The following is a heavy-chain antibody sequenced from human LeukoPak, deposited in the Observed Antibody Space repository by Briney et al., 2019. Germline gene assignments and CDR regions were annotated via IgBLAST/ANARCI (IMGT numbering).Heavy chain of an antibody. CDR2: INPNSGGT. D-gene: IGHD1-1*01. Sequence: RASVKVSCKASGYTLTGYYMHWVRQAPGQGLEWMGWINPNSGGTNYAQKFQGWVTMTRDTSISTAYMELSRLRSDDTAVYYCAREVGLERRCYYYYGMDVWGQGTTVTVSS. V-gene: IGHV1-2*04. CDR3: AREVGLERRCYYYYGMDV. J-gene: IGHJ6*02. CDR1: GYTLTGYY.